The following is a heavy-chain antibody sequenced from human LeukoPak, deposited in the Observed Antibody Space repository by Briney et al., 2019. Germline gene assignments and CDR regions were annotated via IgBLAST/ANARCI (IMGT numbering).Heavy chain of an antibody. V-gene: IGHV1-69*13. D-gene: IGHD3-22*01. CDR1: GYTFTSYG. CDR3: ARGQVAYDSSGYSNHYYYYGMDV. J-gene: IGHJ6*02. CDR2: IIPIFGTA. Sequence: GASVKVSCKASGYTFTSYGISWVRQAPGQGLEWMGGIIPIFGTANYAQKFQGRVTITADESTSTAYMELSSLRSEDTAVYYCARGQVAYDSSGYSNHYYYYGMDVWGQGTTVTVSS.